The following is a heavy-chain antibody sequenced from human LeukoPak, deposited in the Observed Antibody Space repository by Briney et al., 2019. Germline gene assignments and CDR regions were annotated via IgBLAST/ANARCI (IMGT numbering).Heavy chain of an antibody. CDR3: TTDGSGSYGFDY. V-gene: IGHV3-23*01. CDR2: ISGSGGST. D-gene: IGHD1-26*01. Sequence: GGSLRLSCAASGFTFSSYAMSWVRQAPGKGLEWVSAISGSGGSTYYADSVKGRFTISRDKSKNTLYLQMNSLKTEDTAVYYCTTDGSGSYGFDYWGQGTLVTVSS. J-gene: IGHJ4*02. CDR1: GFTFSSYA.